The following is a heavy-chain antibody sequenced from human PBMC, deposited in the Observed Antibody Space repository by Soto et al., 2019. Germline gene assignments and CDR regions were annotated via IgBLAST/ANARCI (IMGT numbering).Heavy chain of an antibody. J-gene: IGHJ4*02. CDR3: ARSYGSSGYYGSTFDY. CDR2: IYYSGST. V-gene: IGHV4-31*03. CDR1: GGSISSGGYY. Sequence: QVQLQESGPGLVKPSQTLSLTCTVSGGSISSGGYYWSWIRQHPGKGLEWIGYIYYSGSTYYNPSLNGRVTISVDTAKNQFALKLGSVTAADTAVYYCARSYGSSGYYGSTFDYWGQGTLVTVSS. D-gene: IGHD3-22*01.